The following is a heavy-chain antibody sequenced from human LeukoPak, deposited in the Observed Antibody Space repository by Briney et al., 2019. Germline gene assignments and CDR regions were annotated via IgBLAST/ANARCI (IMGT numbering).Heavy chain of an antibody. CDR3: ARHRAGYSYGYYYYMDV. V-gene: IGHV4-39*01. Sequence: SETLSLTCTVSGGSISSSSYYWGWIRQPPGKGLEWIGSIYYSGSTYYNPSLKSRVTISVDTSKNQFSLKLSSVTAADTAVYYCARHRAGYSYGYYYYMDVWGKGTTVTVSS. J-gene: IGHJ6*03. CDR1: GGSISSSSYY. CDR2: IYYSGST. D-gene: IGHD5-18*01.